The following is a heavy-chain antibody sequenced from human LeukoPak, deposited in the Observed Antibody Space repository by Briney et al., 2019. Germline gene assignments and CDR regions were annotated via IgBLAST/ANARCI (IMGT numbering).Heavy chain of an antibody. CDR2: IYYTGST. D-gene: IGHD6-19*01. CDR1: GGSITSSY. V-gene: IGHV4-59*01. Sequence: SETLSLTCTVSGGSITSSYWSWIRQPPRKGLEWIGYIYYTGSTNYNPSLKSRVTMSLDTSKNQISLRLNSVTAADTAVYYCARTSQWLVLEFDYWGQGTLVTVSS. J-gene: IGHJ4*02. CDR3: ARTSQWLVLEFDY.